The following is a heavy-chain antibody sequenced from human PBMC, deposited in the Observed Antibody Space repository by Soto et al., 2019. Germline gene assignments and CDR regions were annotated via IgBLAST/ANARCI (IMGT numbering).Heavy chain of an antibody. D-gene: IGHD5-12*01. Sequence: EVQLLESGGGLVQPGGSLRLSCVVSGVTRSHAMYWVRQAPGQGLEWVAGISGGGYTAYYTDSVRGRFTISRDNSQNTVYLQIDNLRDDDTAVYYCAKAPGVATIKSNFDYWGQGTLVTVSS. CDR3: AKAPGVATIKSNFDY. J-gene: IGHJ4*02. CDR1: GVTRSHA. CDR2: ISGGGYTA. V-gene: IGHV3-23*01.